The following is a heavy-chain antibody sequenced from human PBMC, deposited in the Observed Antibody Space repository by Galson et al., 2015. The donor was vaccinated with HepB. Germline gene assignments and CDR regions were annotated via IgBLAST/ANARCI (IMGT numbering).Heavy chain of an antibody. CDR2: ISSDGGDQ. CDR3: ARTEEGRVALDH. D-gene: IGHD6-13*01. CDR1: GFTFSTYA. V-gene: IGHV3-30-3*01. J-gene: IGHJ4*02. Sequence: SLRLSCAASGFTFSTYAMYWVRQAPGRGLEWVAFISSDGGDQSYADSVKGRFTISRDNSENRLYLQMNSLTTEDAGVFFCARTEEGRVALDHWGQGSLVTVSS.